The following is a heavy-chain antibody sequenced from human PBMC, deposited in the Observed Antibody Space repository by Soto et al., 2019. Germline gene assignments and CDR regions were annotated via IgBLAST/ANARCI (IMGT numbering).Heavy chain of an antibody. CDR1: GYTFTSYD. V-gene: IGHV1-8*01. D-gene: IGHD3-16*02. CDR3: ARVVHLGELSLYHDYWYFDY. CDR2: MNPNSGNT. Sequence: QVQLVQSGAEVKKPGASVKVSCKASGYTFTSYDINWVRQATGQGLEWMGWMNPNSGNTGYAQKFQGRVNMTRNTSKSTAYMGLSSLRSEDTDVYYCARVVHLGELSLYHDYWYFDYWGQGTLVTVSS. J-gene: IGHJ4*02.